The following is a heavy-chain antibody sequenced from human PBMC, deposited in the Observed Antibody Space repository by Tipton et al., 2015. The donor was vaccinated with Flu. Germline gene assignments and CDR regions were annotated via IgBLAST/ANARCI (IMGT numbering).Heavy chain of an antibody. CDR3: ARENLYHYDPNVNYSDD. V-gene: IGHV4-61*02. Sequence: TLSLTCTVSGGSITSGNYYWSWIRQPAGKGLEWVGRIYTSGSTSYNPSLKSRVTIAIDASKNQFSLKLTSVTAADTAVYFCARENLYHYDPNVNYSDDWGQGTRVTVSS. CDR2: IYTSGST. D-gene: IGHD3-22*01. CDR1: GGSITSGNYY. J-gene: IGHJ4*02.